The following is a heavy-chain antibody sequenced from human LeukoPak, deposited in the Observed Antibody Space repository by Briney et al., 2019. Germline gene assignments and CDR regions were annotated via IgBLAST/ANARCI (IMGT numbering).Heavy chain of an antibody. CDR1: GGSISSSSYY. Sequence: SETLSLTCTVSGGSISSSSYYWGWIRQPPGKGLEWIAYIYYSGRTNYNPSLKSRVTISVDTSKNQFSLKLSSVTAADTAVYYCARGGVAVAGKEKAAEYFQHWGQGTLVTVSS. J-gene: IGHJ1*01. CDR2: IYYSGRT. CDR3: ARGGVAVAGKEKAAEYFQH. D-gene: IGHD6-19*01. V-gene: IGHV4-61*05.